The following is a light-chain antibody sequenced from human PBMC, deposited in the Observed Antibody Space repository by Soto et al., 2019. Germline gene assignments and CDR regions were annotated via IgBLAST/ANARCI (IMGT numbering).Light chain of an antibody. CDR3: SSYTSSSTYV. Sequence: QSALTQPASVYGSPGQSSTISCTGTSSDIGLYNYVSWFQQHPGKAPTVMISEVSDRPSGVSNRFSGSKSGNTASLTISGLQSEDEADYYCSSYTSSSTYVFGTGTKVTVL. J-gene: IGLJ1*01. CDR2: EVS. CDR1: SSDIGLYNY. V-gene: IGLV2-14*01.